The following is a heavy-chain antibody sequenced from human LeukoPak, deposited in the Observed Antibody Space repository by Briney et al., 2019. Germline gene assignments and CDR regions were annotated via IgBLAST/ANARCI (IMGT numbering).Heavy chain of an antibody. CDR2: ISGGSSYI. CDR1: GFTFSSYN. J-gene: IGHJ4*02. Sequence: GGSLRLSCAASGFTFSSYNMTWVRQAPGKGLEWVSSISGGSSYIFYADSVKGRFTISRDNARNSLYLQMNSLRAEDTAVYYCARYSGTYRDSWGQGTLVTVSS. CDR3: ARYSGTYRDS. V-gene: IGHV3-21*01. D-gene: IGHD1-26*01.